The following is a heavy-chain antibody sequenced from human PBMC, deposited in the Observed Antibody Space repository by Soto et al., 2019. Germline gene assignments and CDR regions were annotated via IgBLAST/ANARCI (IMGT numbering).Heavy chain of an antibody. Sequence: QVQLVQSGAEVKKPGASVKVSCKASGYTFTSYDINWVRQATGQGLEWMGWMNPNSGNTGYAQKFQGSVTMTRNTSISTAYMELSSLRSEDTVVYYCARLPSIDYGDYDRDYWGQGTLVTVSS. D-gene: IGHD4-17*01. CDR1: GYTFTSYD. CDR2: MNPNSGNT. J-gene: IGHJ4*02. CDR3: ARLPSIDYGDYDRDY. V-gene: IGHV1-8*01.